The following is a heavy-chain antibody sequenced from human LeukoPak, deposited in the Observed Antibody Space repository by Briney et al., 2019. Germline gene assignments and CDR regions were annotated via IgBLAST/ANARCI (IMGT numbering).Heavy chain of an antibody. CDR1: GFTFSSYA. CDR2: ISSNGGST. D-gene: IGHD6-13*01. Sequence: PGGPLSLSCSASGFTFSSYAMHWVRQAPAKGLEYVSAISSNGGSTYYADSVKGRFTISRDNSKNTLYLQMSSLRAEDTAVYYCVKGSIAAAGTGGYWGQGTLVTVSS. CDR3: VKGSIAAAGTGGY. J-gene: IGHJ4*02. V-gene: IGHV3-64D*06.